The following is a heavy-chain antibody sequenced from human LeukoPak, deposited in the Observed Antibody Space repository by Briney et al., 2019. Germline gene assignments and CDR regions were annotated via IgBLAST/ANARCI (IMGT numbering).Heavy chain of an antibody. CDR1: GYTFTSYG. J-gene: IGHJ4*02. V-gene: IGHV1-18*01. Sequence: GASVKVSCKASGYTFTSYGISWVRQAPGQGLEWMGWISAYNGNTNYAQKLQGRVTMTTDTSTSTAYMELRSLRSDDTAVYYCARSASTKDYGDYDDYWGQGTLVTVSS. CDR3: ARSASTKDYGDYDDY. D-gene: IGHD4-17*01. CDR2: ISAYNGNT.